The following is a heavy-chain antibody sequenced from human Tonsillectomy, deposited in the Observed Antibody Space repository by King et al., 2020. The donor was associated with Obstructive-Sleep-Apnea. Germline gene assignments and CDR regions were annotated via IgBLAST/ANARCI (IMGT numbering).Heavy chain of an antibody. J-gene: IGHJ6*02. Sequence: VQLVESGGGLVQPGGSLRLSCAASGFTFSSYAMSWVRQAPWKGLAWFSALSGSGGSTVYADSVKGRFTISRDNSKNTLYLQMNSLRAADTAVYYCAKEMDTAIYYGMDVWGQGTTVTVSS. CDR3: AKEMDTAIYYGMDV. D-gene: IGHD5-18*01. CDR1: GFTFSSYA. CDR2: LSGSGGST. V-gene: IGHV3-23*04.